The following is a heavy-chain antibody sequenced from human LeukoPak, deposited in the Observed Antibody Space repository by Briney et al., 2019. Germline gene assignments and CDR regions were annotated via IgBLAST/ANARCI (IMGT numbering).Heavy chain of an antibody. CDR2: INQHGSEK. CDR3: ARNVDAFDI. J-gene: IGHJ3*02. Sequence: GGSLRLSCTASGFTFRSYWMSWVRQAPGKGLEWVANINQHGSEKYYVDSVKGRLTISRDNAKNSLFLQLNSLRAEDTAVYYCARNVDAFDIWGQETMVTVSS. V-gene: IGHV3-7*01. CDR1: GFTFRSYW.